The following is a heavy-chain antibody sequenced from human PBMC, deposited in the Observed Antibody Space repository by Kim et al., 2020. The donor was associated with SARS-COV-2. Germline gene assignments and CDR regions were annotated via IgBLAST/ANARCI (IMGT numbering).Heavy chain of an antibody. J-gene: IGHJ3*02. CDR3: ARFSRMGSSWYFIGNSDAFDI. CDR2: IYYSGST. D-gene: IGHD6-13*01. V-gene: IGHV4-39*01. CDR1: GGSISSSSYY. Sequence: SETLSLTCTVSGGSISSSSYYWGWIRQPPGKGLEWIGSIYYSGSTYYNPSLKSRVTISVDTSKNQFSLKLSSVTAADTAVYYCARFSRMGSSWYFIGNSDAFDIWGQGTMVTVSS.